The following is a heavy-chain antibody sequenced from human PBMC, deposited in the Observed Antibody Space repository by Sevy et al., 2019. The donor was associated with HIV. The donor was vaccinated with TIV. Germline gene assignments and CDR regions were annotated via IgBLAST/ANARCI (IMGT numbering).Heavy chain of an antibody. Sequence: ASVKVSCKASGGNFRNFIISWVRQAPGQGLEWMGEIIASAGKTNYAQKLQGRVSIIADEFASTAYMELTSLRSEDTAIYYCARLFSCGGACSYFDSWGQGTLVTVSS. J-gene: IGHJ4*02. CDR2: IIASAGKT. V-gene: IGHV1-69*13. CDR1: GGNFRNFI. D-gene: IGHD2-21*02. CDR3: ARLFSCGGACSYFDS.